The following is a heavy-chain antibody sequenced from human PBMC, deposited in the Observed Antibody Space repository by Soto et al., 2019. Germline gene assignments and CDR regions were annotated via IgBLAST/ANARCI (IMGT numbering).Heavy chain of an antibody. J-gene: IGHJ5*01. CDR2: INSDGSHT. CDR3: AKEGDYGDDAGENRFSS. V-gene: IGHV3-74*01. Sequence: EVQLVESGGGLVQPGGSLRLSCAASGFTFFAYWIHWVRQVPGKGLVWVSRINSDGSHTSYADSVRGRFTISRDNSKNTVYMQKNSLTAEDTAVYYCAKEGDYGDDAGENRFSSWGQGRLFTVSS. D-gene: IGHD4-17*01. CDR1: GFTFFAYW.